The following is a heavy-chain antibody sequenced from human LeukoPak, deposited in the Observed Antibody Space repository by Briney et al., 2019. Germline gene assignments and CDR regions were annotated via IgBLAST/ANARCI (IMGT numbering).Heavy chain of an antibody. CDR3: ARGGGYSYGYGYV. CDR2: IYSGGST. Sequence: GGSLRLSCAASGFTVSSNYMSWVRRAPGKGLEWVSVIYSGGSTYYADSVKGRFTISRDNSKNTLYLQMNSLRAEDTAVYYCARGGGYSYGYGYVWGKGTTVTVSS. CDR1: GFTVSSNY. V-gene: IGHV3-66*02. D-gene: IGHD5-18*01. J-gene: IGHJ6*04.